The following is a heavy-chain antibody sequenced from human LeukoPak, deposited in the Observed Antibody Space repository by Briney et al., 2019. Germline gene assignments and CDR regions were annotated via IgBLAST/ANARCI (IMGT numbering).Heavy chain of an antibody. Sequence: GESLKISCKGSGYSFTSYWIGWVRQMPGKGLEWMGIIYPGDSDTRYSPSFQGQVTISADKSISTAYLQWSSLKASDTAMYYCARPRGHCSGGSCSADYCYMDVWGKGTTVTVSS. CDR1: GYSFTSYW. D-gene: IGHD2-15*01. CDR2: IYPGDSDT. V-gene: IGHV5-51*01. J-gene: IGHJ6*03. CDR3: ARPRGHCSGGSCSADYCYMDV.